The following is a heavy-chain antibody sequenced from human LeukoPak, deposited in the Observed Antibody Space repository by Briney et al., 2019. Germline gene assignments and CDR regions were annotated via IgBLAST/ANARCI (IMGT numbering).Heavy chain of an antibody. CDR1: GGSISSGDYY. J-gene: IGHJ6*03. Sequence: SETLSLTCTVSGGSISSGDYYWSWIRQPPGKGLEWIGYIYYSGSTYYNPSLKSRVTISVDTSKNQFSLKLNSVTAADTAVYYCARASSGSYGRYYYYYMDVWGKGTTVTVSS. D-gene: IGHD1-26*01. CDR3: ARASSGSYGRYYYYYMDV. V-gene: IGHV4-30-4*01. CDR2: IYYSGST.